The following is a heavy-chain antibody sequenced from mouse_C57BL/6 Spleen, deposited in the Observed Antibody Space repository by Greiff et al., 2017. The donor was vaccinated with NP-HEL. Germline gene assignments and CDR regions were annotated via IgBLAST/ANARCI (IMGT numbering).Heavy chain of an antibody. Sequence: DVMLVESGGGLVKPGGSLKLSCAASGFTFSDYGMHWVRQAPEKGLEWVAYISSGSSTIYYADTVKGRFTISRDNAKNTLFLQMTSLRSEDTAMYYCARPPGSSYYWYFDVWGTGTTVTVSS. J-gene: IGHJ1*03. CDR2: ISSGSSTI. V-gene: IGHV5-17*01. CDR1: GFTFSDYG. CDR3: ARPPGSSYYWYFDV. D-gene: IGHD1-1*01.